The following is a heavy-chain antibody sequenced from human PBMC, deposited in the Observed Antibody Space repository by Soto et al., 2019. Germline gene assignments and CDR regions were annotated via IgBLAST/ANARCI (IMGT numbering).Heavy chain of an antibody. J-gene: IGHJ6*02. CDR2: IIPIFGTA. D-gene: IGHD2-2*02. V-gene: IGHV1-69*06. CDR1: GGTFSSYA. Sequence: ASVKVSCKASGGTFSSYAISWVRQAPGQGLEWMGGIIPIFGTANYAQKFQGRVTITADKSTSTAYMELSSLRPEDTAVYYCAREDCSSTSCYRGFYYYYGMDVWGQGTTVTVSS. CDR3: AREDCSSTSCYRGFYYYYGMDV.